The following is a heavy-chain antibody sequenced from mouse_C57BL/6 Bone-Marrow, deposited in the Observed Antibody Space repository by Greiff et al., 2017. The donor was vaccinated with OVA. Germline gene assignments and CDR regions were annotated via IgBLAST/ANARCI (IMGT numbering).Heavy chain of an antibody. V-gene: IGHV1-64*01. CDR3: AGGDEDGYWYFDV. Sequence: VQLQQSGAELVKPGASVKLSCKASGYTFTSYWMHWVKQSPGKGLEWIGMIHPNSGSTNYNEKFKSKATLTVDKSSSTHYMQLSSLTSADSAVYDCAGGDEDGYWYFDVWGTGTTVTVSS. J-gene: IGHJ1*03. CDR2: IHPNSGST. CDR1: GYTFTSYW.